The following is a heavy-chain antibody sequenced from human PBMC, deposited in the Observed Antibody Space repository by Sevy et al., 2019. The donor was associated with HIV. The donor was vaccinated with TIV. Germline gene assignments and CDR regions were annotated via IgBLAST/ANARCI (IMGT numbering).Heavy chain of an antibody. D-gene: IGHD3-10*01. Sequence: GGSLRLSCEASGFTFSNSYMSWVRQSPGKGLEWVSYISSRGSTIYCAESVKGRFTISRDNAKNSLYLQMNGLRDDDTAVYYCARDLVVIYGSGNYSNYGMDIWGQGTTVTVSS. J-gene: IGHJ6*02. CDR1: GFTFSNSY. V-gene: IGHV3-11*01. CDR2: ISSRGSTI. CDR3: ARDLVVIYGSGNYSNYGMDI.